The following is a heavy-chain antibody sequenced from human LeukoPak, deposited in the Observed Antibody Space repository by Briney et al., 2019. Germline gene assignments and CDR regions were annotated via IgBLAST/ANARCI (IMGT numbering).Heavy chain of an antibody. D-gene: IGHD6-19*01. V-gene: IGHV4-59*01. CDR3: ARAGIAVAGISFGFDY. Sequence: PSETLSLTCTVSGDSISSYYWSWIRQPPGKGLEWIGYIYYSGSTNYNPSLKSRVTISVDTSKNQFSLKLSSVTAADTAVYYCARAGIAVAGISFGFDYWGQGTLVTVSS. CDR2: IYYSGST. J-gene: IGHJ4*02. CDR1: GDSISSYY.